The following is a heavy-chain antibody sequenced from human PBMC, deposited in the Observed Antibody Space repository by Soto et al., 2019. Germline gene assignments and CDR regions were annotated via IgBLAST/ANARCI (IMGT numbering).Heavy chain of an antibody. Sequence: ASVKVSCKASGYTFTSYDINWVRQATGQGLEWMGWMNPNSGNTGYAQKFQGRVTMTRNTSISTAYMELSSLRSEDTAVYYCARVVVAATPPAYYYYYNMDVWGKGTTVTVSS. J-gene: IGHJ6*03. V-gene: IGHV1-8*01. CDR2: MNPNSGNT. D-gene: IGHD2-15*01. CDR3: ARVVVAATPPAYYYYYNMDV. CDR1: GYTFTSYD.